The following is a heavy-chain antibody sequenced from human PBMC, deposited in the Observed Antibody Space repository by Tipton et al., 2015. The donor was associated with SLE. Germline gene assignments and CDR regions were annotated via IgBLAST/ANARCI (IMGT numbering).Heavy chain of an antibody. Sequence: SLRLSCAASGFTFSAFAMHWVRQAPGKGLEYVSAISVDGGSTYYANSVKGRFAISRDNSKNMLYLQMNSLRADDTAVYYCAKDLSYYDSRGFGIYYYFYGMDVWGQGTTVTVPS. CDR3: AKDLSYYDSRGFGIYYYFYGMDV. CDR1: GFTFSAFA. J-gene: IGHJ6*02. D-gene: IGHD3-22*01. CDR2: ISVDGGST. V-gene: IGHV3-64*01.